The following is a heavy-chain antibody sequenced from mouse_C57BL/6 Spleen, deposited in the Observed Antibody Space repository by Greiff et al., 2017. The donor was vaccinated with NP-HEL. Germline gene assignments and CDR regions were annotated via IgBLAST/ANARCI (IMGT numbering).Heavy chain of an antibody. CDR2: INPNYGTT. J-gene: IGHJ4*01. V-gene: IGHV1-39*01. CDR1: GYSFTDYN. CDR3: ARCDGNYPYYAMDY. Sequence: EVKLVESGPELVKPGASVKISCKASGYSFTDYNMNWVKQSNGKSLEWIGVINPNYGTTSYNQKFKGKATLTVDQSSSTAYMQLNSLTSEDSAVYYCARCDGNYPYYAMDYWGQGTSVTVSS. D-gene: IGHD2-1*01.